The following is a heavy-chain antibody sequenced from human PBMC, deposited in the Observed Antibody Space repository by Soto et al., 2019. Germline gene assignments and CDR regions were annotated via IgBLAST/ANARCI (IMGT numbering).Heavy chain of an antibody. V-gene: IGHV4-61*01. J-gene: IGHJ4*02. Sequence: PSETLSLTCTVSGGSVSSGSYYWSWIRQTPGKGLEWIGYIYYSGSTNYNPSLKSRVTISVDTSKNQFSLKLSSVTAADTALYYCARVSRLGIAAAGTRYWGQGTLVTVSS. CDR2: IYYSGST. D-gene: IGHD6-13*01. CDR1: GGSVSSGSYY. CDR3: ARVSRLGIAAAGTRY.